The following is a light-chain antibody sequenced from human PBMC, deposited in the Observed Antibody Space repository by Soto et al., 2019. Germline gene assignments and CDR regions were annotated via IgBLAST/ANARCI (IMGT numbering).Light chain of an antibody. CDR1: QSVSSY. CDR3: QQHETLIT. CDR2: DAF. J-gene: IGKJ5*01. Sequence: EIVLTQSPSTLSLSPGERATLSCRASQSVSSYLAWYQQKPGQATRLLIYDAFTRATGIPDRFSGSGSGTDFTLTISRLEPEDFAVYCCQQHETLITFGQGTRLEIK. V-gene: IGKV3-11*01.